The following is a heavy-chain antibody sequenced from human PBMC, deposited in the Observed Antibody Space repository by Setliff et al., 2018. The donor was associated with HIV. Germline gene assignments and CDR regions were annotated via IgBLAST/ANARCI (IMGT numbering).Heavy chain of an antibody. D-gene: IGHD4-17*01. CDR2: IFPGDSDT. J-gene: IGHJ6*03. V-gene: IGHV5-51*01. CDR3: ASLRGDYVGQYYYYMDN. Sequence: GESLKISCTGSGFNFNTDWIVWVRQIPGKGLEWMGSIFPGDSDTRYSPSFQDQVTLSVDKSISTAYLQWRSLKASDTAFYYCASLRGDYVGQYYYYMDNWGKGTTVTVSS. CDR1: GFNFNTDW.